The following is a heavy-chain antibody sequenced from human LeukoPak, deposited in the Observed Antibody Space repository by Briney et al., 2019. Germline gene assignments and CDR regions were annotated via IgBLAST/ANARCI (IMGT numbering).Heavy chain of an antibody. V-gene: IGHV3-30*02. CDR1: GFTFNSYG. J-gene: IGHJ4*02. CDR2: IRYDGSSK. CDR3: TVPVQY. Sequence: GGSLRLSCAASGFTFNSYGIHWVRQAPGKGLEWVAFIRYDGSSKYYVDSVKGRFTISRDNSKNTLYLQMNSLRADDTAVYYCTVPVQYWGQGTLVTVSS.